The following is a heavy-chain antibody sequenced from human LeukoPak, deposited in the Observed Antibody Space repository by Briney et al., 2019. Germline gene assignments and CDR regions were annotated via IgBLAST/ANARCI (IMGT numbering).Heavy chain of an antibody. CDR3: AHLIADYSGGMDV. D-gene: IGHD3-16*01. CDR1: GFTFSNTW. V-gene: IGHV3-30*02. J-gene: IGHJ6*04. Sequence: PGGSLRLSCAASGFTFSNTWMSWVRQAPGKGLEWVAFIRYDGSSKYYADSVKGRFTISRDNSKNTLYLQMNSLRPEDTAVYYCAHLIADYSGGMDVWGKGTTATVSS. CDR2: IRYDGSSK.